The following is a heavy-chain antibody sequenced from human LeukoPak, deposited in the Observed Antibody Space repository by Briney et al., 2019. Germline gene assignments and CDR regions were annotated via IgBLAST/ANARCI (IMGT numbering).Heavy chain of an antibody. CDR2: ISYDGSNK. CDR3: ASGSHYYDSSGYPGYY. D-gene: IGHD3-22*01. Sequence: GGSLRLSCAGSAFTFSSYAMHWVRQAPGKGLEWVAVISYDGSNKYYADSVKGRFTISRDNSKNTLYLQMNSLRAEDTAVYYCASGSHYYDSSGYPGYYWGQGTLVTVSS. J-gene: IGHJ4*02. V-gene: IGHV3-30-3*01. CDR1: AFTFSSYA.